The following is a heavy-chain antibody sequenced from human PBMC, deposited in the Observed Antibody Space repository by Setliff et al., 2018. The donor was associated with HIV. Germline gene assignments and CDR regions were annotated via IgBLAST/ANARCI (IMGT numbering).Heavy chain of an antibody. CDR3: ASPGGYCSSTSCHSFDY. D-gene: IGHD2-2*01. CDR1: GGSISSSSYY. CDR2: IYYSGNS. Sequence: SETLSLTCTVSGGSISSSSYYWGWIRQPPGKGLEWIGTIYYSGNSFYNPSLKSRVTISVDTSKNQFSLKLRSVTAADTALYYCASPGGYCSSTSCHSFDYWGQGTQVTVSS. J-gene: IGHJ4*02. V-gene: IGHV4-39*01.